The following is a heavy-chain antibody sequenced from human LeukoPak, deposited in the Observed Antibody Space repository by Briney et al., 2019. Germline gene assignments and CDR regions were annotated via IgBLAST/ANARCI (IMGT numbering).Heavy chain of an antibody. J-gene: IGHJ3*02. D-gene: IGHD3-10*01. CDR1: GFTFSSYA. Sequence: PGGSLRLSCAASGFTFSSYAMSWVRQAPGRGLEWVSAISGSGGGTYYADSVKGRFTISRDNSKNTLYLQMNSLRAEDTAVYYCAKANYGSGMYAFDIWGQGTMVTVSS. V-gene: IGHV3-23*01. CDR2: ISGSGGGT. CDR3: AKANYGSGMYAFDI.